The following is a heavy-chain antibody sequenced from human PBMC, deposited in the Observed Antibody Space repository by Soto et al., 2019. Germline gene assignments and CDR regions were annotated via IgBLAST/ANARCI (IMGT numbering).Heavy chain of an antibody. V-gene: IGHV3-23*01. D-gene: IGHD4-17*01. CDR1: GFTFSSYA. CDR3: AKDENDYGVEESRYFDL. J-gene: IGHJ2*01. Sequence: EVQLLESGGGLVQPGGSLRLSCAASGFTFSSYAMSWVRQAPGKGLEWVSAISGSGGSTYYADSVKGRFTISRDNSKNTLYLQMNSLRAEDTAVYYCAKDENDYGVEESRYFDLWGRGTLVTVSS. CDR2: ISGSGGST.